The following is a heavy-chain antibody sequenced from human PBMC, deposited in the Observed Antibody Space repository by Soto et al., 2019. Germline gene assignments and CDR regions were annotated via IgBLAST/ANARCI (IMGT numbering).Heavy chain of an antibody. CDR3: PRVPHPVDTAMVRVYGRDG. CDR2: INHSGST. V-gene: IGHV4-34*01. Sequence: SETLSLTCAVYGGSFSGYYWSWIRQPPGKGLEWIGEINHSGSTNYNPSLKRRVTISVDTSKNQFSLKLSSVTAADTAVYYCPRVPHPVDTAMVRVYGRDGWGQGTTGTV. D-gene: IGHD5-18*01. CDR1: GGSFSGYY. J-gene: IGHJ6*02.